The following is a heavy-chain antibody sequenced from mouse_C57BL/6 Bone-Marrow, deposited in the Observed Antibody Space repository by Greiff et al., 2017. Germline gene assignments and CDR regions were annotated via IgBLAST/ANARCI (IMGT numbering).Heavy chain of an antibody. CDR2: ISSGSSTI. J-gene: IGHJ3*01. CDR1: GFTFSDYG. V-gene: IGHV5-17*01. CDR3: VRSYPAWFAY. Sequence: DVKLVESGGGLVKPGGSLKLSCAASGFTFSDYGMHWVRQAPEKGLGWVAYISSGSSTIYYADTVKGRFTISRDNAKHTLFLQMTSLGSEDTAMYFCVRSYPAWFAYWGQGTLVTVSA.